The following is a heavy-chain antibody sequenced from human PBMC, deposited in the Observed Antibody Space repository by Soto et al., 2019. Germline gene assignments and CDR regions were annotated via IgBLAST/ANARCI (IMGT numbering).Heavy chain of an antibody. CDR1: GFRFRSYS. V-gene: IGHV3-48*02. D-gene: IGHD2-8*01. Sequence: EVQLEESGGGLVQPGGSLRLSCAASGFRFRSYSMNWVRQAPGKGLECRSDISSSSYTIYYADSVKGRFTISRDNAKHSLYLQIDSLREEDTAVYYCAREFENCSNSVCYPYFDSQDQETLVNVSS. CDR2: ISSSSYTI. CDR3: AREFENCSNSVCYPYFDS. J-gene: IGHJ4*01.